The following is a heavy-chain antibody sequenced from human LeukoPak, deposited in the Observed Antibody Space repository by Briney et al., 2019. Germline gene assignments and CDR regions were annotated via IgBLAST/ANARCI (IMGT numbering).Heavy chain of an antibody. D-gene: IGHD2-2*01. CDR2: MNPNSGNT. CDR1: GYTFTSYD. CDR3: ATEPLGYCSSTSCRAGGN. Sequence: ASVKVSCKASGYTFTSYDINWVRQATGQGLEWMGWMNPNSGNTGYAQKFQGRVTMTRNTSISTAYMELSSLRSEDTAVYYCATEPLGYCSSTSCRAGGNWGQGTLVTVFS. J-gene: IGHJ4*02. V-gene: IGHV1-8*01.